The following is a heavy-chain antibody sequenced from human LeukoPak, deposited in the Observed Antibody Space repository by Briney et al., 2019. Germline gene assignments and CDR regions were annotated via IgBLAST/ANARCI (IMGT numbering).Heavy chain of an antibody. CDR3: ARFIVASGSFDY. D-gene: IGHD6-13*01. J-gene: IGHJ4*02. CDR1: GDSVSSNSAA. Sequence: SQTLSLTCAISGDSVSSNSAAWNWIRQSPSRGLEWLGRTYYRSNWYNDYAVPVKSRITINPDTSKNQFSLQLNSVTPEDTAICYCARFIVASGSFDYWGQGTLVTVSS. CDR2: TYYRSNWYN. V-gene: IGHV6-1*01.